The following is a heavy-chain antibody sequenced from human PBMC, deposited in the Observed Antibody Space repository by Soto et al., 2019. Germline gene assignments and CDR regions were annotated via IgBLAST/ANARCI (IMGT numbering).Heavy chain of an antibody. CDR2: ISSSSSTL. CDR1: GFTFSSYA. V-gene: IGHV3-48*04. J-gene: IGHJ2*01. Sequence: PGGSLRLSCAASGFTFSSYAMSWVRQAPGKGLEWVSYISSSSSTLYYADSVKGRFTISRDNAKNSLYLQMNSLRAEDTAVYYCARGGSGSYFWYFDLWGRGTLVTVSS. CDR3: ARGGSGSYFWYFDL. D-gene: IGHD1-26*01.